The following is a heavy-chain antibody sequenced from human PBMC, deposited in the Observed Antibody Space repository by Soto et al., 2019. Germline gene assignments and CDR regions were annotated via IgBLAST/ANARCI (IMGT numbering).Heavy chain of an antibody. V-gene: IGHV4-59*01. Sequence: SETLSLTCTVSGGSISSYYWSWIRQPPGKGLEWIGYIYYSGSTNYNPSLKSRVTISVDTSKNQFSLKLSSVTAADTAVYYCARGPTVAGTFDYWGQGTLVTVS. CDR3: ARGPTVAGTFDY. CDR2: IYYSGST. CDR1: GGSISSYY. J-gene: IGHJ4*02. D-gene: IGHD6-19*01.